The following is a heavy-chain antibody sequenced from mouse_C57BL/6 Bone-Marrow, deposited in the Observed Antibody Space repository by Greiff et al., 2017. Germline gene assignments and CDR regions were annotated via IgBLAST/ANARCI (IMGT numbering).Heavy chain of an antibody. D-gene: IGHD2-14*01. J-gene: IGHJ2*01. CDR1: GYTFTSYW. CDR2: IDPSDSYT. Sequence: QVQLQQPGAELVRPGTSVKLSCKASGYTFTSYWMHWVKQRPGQGLEWIGVIDPSDSYTNYNQKFKGKATLTVDTSSSTAYMQLSSLTSEDSAVYYCARKGGGVLFDYWGQGTTLTVSS. CDR3: ARKGGGVLFDY. V-gene: IGHV1-59*01.